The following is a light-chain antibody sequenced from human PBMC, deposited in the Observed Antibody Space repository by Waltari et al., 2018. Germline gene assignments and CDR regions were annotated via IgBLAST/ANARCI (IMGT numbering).Light chain of an antibody. CDR2: DAS. Sequence: DIQMTPHPSSLSTSVGGKVTITCRASRSIDAYLNWYQQQPGKAPKLLIYDASNLQRGVPTRFSGGGIGTDFTLTISDLQPDDVATYFCQQSYSAPFTFGRGTRLE. CDR1: RSIDAY. CDR3: QQSYSAPFT. V-gene: IGKV1-39*01. J-gene: IGKJ5*01.